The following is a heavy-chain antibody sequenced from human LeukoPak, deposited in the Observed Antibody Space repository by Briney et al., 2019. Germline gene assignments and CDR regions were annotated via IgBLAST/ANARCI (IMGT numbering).Heavy chain of an antibody. CDR2: ISRSSDYI. CDR3: AIIEGRSGYYLEVDY. CDR1: GFTFSSYS. D-gene: IGHD3-22*01. V-gene: IGHV3-21*01. Sequence: GGSLRLSRAASGFTFSSYSMNWVGQAPGQGLEWVSSISRSSDYIYYADSVKGRFTISRDNAKNSLYLQMNSLRAEDTAVYYCAIIEGRSGYYLEVDYWGQGTLVTVSS. J-gene: IGHJ4*02.